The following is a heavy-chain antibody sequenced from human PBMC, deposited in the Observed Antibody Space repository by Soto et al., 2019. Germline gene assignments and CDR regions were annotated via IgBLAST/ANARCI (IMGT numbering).Heavy chain of an antibody. CDR1: GFTFSGSA. CDR2: IRSKANSYAT. Sequence: PGGSLRLSCAASGFTFSGSAMHWVRQASGKGLEWVGRIRSKANSYATAYAASVKGRFTISRDDSKNTAYLQMNSLKTEDTAVYYCTRMYYDFSSAYWFEHWGQGTLVTVSS. CDR3: TRMYYDFSSAYWFEH. V-gene: IGHV3-73*01. J-gene: IGHJ5*02. D-gene: IGHD3-3*01.